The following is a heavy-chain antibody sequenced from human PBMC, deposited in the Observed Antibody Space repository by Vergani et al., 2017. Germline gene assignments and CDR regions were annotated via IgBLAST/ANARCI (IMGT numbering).Heavy chain of an antibody. D-gene: IGHD4-17*01. J-gene: IGHJ4*02. CDR2: IRYDGSNK. CDR3: AKDRLRTTVTTPYFDY. V-gene: IGHV3-30*02. Sequence: QVQLVESGGGVVQPGGSLRLSCAASGFTFSSYGMHWVRQAPGKGLEWVAFIRYDGSNKYYADSVKGRFTISRDNSKNTLYLQMNSLRAEDTAVYYCAKDRLRTTVTTPYFDYWGQGTLVTVSS. CDR1: GFTFSSYG.